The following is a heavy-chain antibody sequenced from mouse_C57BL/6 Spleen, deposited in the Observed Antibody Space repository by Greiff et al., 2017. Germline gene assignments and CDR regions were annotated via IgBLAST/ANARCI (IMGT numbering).Heavy chain of an antibody. CDR1: GYAFSSSW. V-gene: IGHV1-82*01. CDR2: IYPGDGDT. Sequence: VQLQQSGPELVKPGASVKISCKASGYAFSSSWMNWVKQRPGKGLEWIGRIYPGDGDTNYNGKFKGKATLTADKSSSTAYMQLSSLTSEDSAVYFCARGGRDAMDCWGQGTSVTVSS. CDR3: ARGGRDAMDC. J-gene: IGHJ4*01.